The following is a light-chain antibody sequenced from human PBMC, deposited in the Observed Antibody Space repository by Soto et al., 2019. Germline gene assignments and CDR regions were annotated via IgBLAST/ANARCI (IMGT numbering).Light chain of an antibody. CDR3: SSYTSSSTLV. V-gene: IGLV2-14*01. Sequence: QSVLTQPASVSGSPGQSITISCTGTSSDVGGYNYVSWYQQHPGKAPKLMIYDVSNRPSGVSNRFSGSKSGNTAPLTISGLQAEDEADYYCSSYTSSSTLVFGTGTKVT. CDR1: SSDVGGYNY. CDR2: DVS. J-gene: IGLJ1*01.